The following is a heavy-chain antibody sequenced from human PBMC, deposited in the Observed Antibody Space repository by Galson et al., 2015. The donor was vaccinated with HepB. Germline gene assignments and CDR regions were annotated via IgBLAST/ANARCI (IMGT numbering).Heavy chain of an antibody. J-gene: IGHJ4*02. CDR1: GFTFSNYA. V-gene: IGHV3-23*01. D-gene: IGHD4-17*01. CDR3: AKGTVTTVTPRG. CDR2: SGTGT. Sequence: SLRLSCAASGFTFSNYAMNWVRQAPGRGLEWVSASGTGTFYADSVKGRFTISRDTSKNTLYLQMNSLRAEDTAVYYCAKGTVTTVTPRGWGQGTLVTVSS.